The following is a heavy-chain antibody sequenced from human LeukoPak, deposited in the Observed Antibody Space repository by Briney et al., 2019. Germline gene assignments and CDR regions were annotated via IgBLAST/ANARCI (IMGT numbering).Heavy chain of an antibody. CDR2: IASDGSHT. J-gene: IGHJ4*02. CDR3: ARDNSSWDFDY. Sequence: GGSLRLSCAASGFTFSTYFMHWVRQAPGKGLEWVAVIASDGSHTFYVESVKGRFTISRDNSKNTLYLQMNSLGAEDTAVYYCARDNSSWDFDYWGQGTLVTVSS. D-gene: IGHD6-13*01. V-gene: IGHV3-30-3*01. CDR1: GFTFSTYF.